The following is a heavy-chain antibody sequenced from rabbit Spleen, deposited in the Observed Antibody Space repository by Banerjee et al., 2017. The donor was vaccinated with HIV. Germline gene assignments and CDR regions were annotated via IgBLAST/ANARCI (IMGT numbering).Heavy chain of an antibody. CDR1: GVSLNDKDV. D-gene: IGHD8-1*01. J-gene: IGHJ6*01. Sequence: EQLEESGGGLVKPEGSLTLTCKASGVSLNDKDVMCWVRQAPGKGLEWIACINTATGKAVYANWAKGRFTISKTSSNTVTLQMTRLTAADTATYFCARDTASSFSSYGMDLWGPGTLVTVS. CDR3: ARDTASSFSSYGMDL. V-gene: IGHV1S45*01. CDR2: INTATGKA.